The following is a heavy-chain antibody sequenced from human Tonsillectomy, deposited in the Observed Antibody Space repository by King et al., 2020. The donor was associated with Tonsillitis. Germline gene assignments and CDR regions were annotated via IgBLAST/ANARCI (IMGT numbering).Heavy chain of an antibody. J-gene: IGHJ3*02. CDR2: IHSSGRT. V-gene: IGHV4-59*02. CDR1: GGSVTSYY. D-gene: IGHD3-22*01. CDR3: QREKDYFDSNGYSLCAFVS. Sequence: VQLQESGPGLVKPSETLSLTCTVSGGSVTSYYWSWIRQPPGKGLEWIGYIHSSGRTDYNPSLKSRITVSVDISKNHSSLKMRSVTAGDTAMYYCQREKDYFDSNGYSLCAFVSWGRGTMVTVSS.